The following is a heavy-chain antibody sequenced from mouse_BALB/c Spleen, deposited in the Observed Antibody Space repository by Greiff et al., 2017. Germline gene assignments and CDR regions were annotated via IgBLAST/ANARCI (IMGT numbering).Heavy chain of an antibody. CDR1: GFSLSRYS. D-gene: IGHD1-1*01. CDR3: VSSITEWFAY. V-gene: IGHV2-6-4*01. J-gene: IGHJ3*01. Sequence: VKLVESGPGLVAPSQSLSITCTVSGFSLSRYSVHWVRQPPGKGLEWLGMIWGGGSTDYNSALKSRLSISKDNSKSQVFLKMNSLQTDDTAMYYCVSSITEWFAYWGQGTLVTVSA. CDR2: IWGGGST.